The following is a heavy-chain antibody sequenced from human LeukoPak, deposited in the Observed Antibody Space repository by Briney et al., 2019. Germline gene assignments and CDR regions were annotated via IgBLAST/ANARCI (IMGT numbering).Heavy chain of an antibody. CDR3: AMAYSSSWYYFDY. Sequence: SETLSLTCTVSGGSIRGYFWTWIRQPPGKGLEWIGYIYYSGSTNYNPSLKSRVTIAVDTSKNQFSLRLSSVPAADTAVYYCAMAYSSSWYYFDYRGQGTLVTVSS. J-gene: IGHJ4*02. V-gene: IGHV4-59*01. CDR1: GGSIRGYF. CDR2: IYYSGST. D-gene: IGHD6-13*01.